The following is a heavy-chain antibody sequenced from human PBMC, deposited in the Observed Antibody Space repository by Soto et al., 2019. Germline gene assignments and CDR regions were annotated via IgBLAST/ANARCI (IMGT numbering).Heavy chain of an antibody. CDR3: ARGATTMVRGVLNWFDP. Sequence: QVQLQESGPGLVKPSETLSLTCTVSGGSISSYYWNWIRQPPGKGLEWIGYIYYSGSTNYNPSLTSRVTISVDTSKNQFSLKLSSVTAADTAVYYCARGATTMVRGVLNWFDPWGQGTLVTVSS. CDR1: GGSISSYY. V-gene: IGHV4-59*01. J-gene: IGHJ5*02. CDR2: IYYSGST. D-gene: IGHD3-10*01.